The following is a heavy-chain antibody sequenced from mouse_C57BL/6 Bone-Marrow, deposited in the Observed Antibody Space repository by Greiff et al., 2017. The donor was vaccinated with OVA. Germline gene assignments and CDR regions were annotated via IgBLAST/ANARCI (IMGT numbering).Heavy chain of an antibody. D-gene: IGHD1-1*01. CDR2: VYPYNGGT. V-gene: IGHV1-36*01. CDR3: ARTHYYGSSYYFDY. Sequence: EVKLQESGPVLVKPGPSVKISCKASGFTFTDYYMHWVKQSHGKSLEWIGLVYPYNGGTSYNQKFKGKATLTVDTSSSTAYMELNSLTSEDSVVYYCARTHYYGSSYYFDYWGQGTTLTVSS. CDR1: GFTFTDYY. J-gene: IGHJ2*01.